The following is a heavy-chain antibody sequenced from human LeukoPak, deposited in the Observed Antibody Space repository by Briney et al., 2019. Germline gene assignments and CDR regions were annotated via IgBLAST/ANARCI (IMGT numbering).Heavy chain of an antibody. V-gene: IGHV3-23*01. CDR3: AKSSDYYGSGSGDY. CDR2: ISGSGGST. CDR1: GFTFSSYA. Sequence: GGSLRLSCAASGFTFSSYAMSWVRQAPGKGLEWVSAISGSGGSTYYAESVKGRFTISRDNSKNTLYLQMNSLRAEDTAVYYCAKSSDYYGSGSGDYWGQGALVTVSS. D-gene: IGHD3-10*01. J-gene: IGHJ4*02.